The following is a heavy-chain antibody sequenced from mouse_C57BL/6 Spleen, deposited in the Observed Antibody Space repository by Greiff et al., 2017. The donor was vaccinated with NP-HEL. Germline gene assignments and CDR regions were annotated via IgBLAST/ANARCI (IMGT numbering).Heavy chain of an antibody. J-gene: IGHJ2*01. CDR1: GFTFSDYG. D-gene: IGHD2-3*01. Sequence: DVKLVESGGGLVKPGGSLKLSCAASGFTFSDYGMHWVRQAQEKGLEWVAYISSGSSTIYYAATVKCRFTISRDNAKNTLFLEMTSLRCEDTAMYYCARRADGLYYFDYWGQGTTLTVSS. V-gene: IGHV5-17*01. CDR2: ISSGSSTI. CDR3: ARRADGLYYFDY.